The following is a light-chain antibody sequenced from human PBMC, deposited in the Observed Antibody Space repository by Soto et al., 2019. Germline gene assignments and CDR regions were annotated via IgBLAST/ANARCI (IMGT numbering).Light chain of an antibody. V-gene: IGLV2-8*01. CDR1: SSDVGGYDY. CDR2: EVT. J-gene: IGLJ1*01. CDR3: SSYTGGNPSYV. Sequence: QSFLTEPPSASGSPGQSVTISCTGTSSDVGGYDYVSWYQQHPGKAPKLMIYEVTIRPSGVSDRFSGSKSGNTASLTVSGLQAEDEADYYCSSYTGGNPSYVFGNGNKVTVL.